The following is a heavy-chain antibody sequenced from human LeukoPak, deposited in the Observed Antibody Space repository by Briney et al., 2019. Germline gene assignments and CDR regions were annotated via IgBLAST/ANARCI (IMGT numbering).Heavy chain of an antibody. CDR1: GFTFSSHW. V-gene: IGHV3-74*01. CDR3: ARDQSSSWYVAWFDP. Sequence: GGSLRLSCAASGFTFSSHWMNWVRQAPGKGLVWVSRINNDESHTTYADSVKGRFTISRDNAKNTLYLQMNSLRVEDTAVYYCARDQSSSWYVAWFDPWGQGTLVTVSS. J-gene: IGHJ5*02. D-gene: IGHD6-13*01. CDR2: INNDESHT.